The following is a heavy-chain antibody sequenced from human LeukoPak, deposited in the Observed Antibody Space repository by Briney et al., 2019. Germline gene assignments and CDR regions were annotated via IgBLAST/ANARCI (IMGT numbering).Heavy chain of an antibody. CDR2: INQDGSQK. CDR1: GFTFSNYW. D-gene: IGHD4-17*01. J-gene: IGHJ4*02. V-gene: IGHV3-7*03. CDR3: ARDWFDGDYDRFDY. Sequence: GGSLRLSCAVSGFTFSNYWMSSFPQAPGKGLEWVATINQDGSQKFSVDSVRGRFIISRDNAKNSLYLQMNSLRVEDTAMYYCARDWFDGDYDRFDYWGQGTLVTVSS.